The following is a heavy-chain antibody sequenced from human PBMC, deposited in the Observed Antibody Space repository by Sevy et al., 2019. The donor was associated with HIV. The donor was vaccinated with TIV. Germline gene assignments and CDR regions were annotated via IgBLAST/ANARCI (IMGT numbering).Heavy chain of an antibody. CDR3: TRGDGSYDFWSGYYGPPNPALDY. D-gene: IGHD3-3*01. J-gene: IGHJ4*02. V-gene: IGHV3-49*03. CDR2: IRSKAYGGTT. CDR1: GFTFGDYA. Sequence: GGSLRLSCTASGFTFGDYAMSWFRQAPGKGLEWVGFIRSKAYGGTTEYAASVKGRFTISRDDSKSIAYLQMNSLKTEDIDVYYCTRGDGSYDFWSGYYGPPNPALDYWGQGTLVTVSS.